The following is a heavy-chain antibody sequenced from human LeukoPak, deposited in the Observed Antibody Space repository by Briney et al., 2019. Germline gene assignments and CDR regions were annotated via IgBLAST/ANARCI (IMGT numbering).Heavy chain of an antibody. Sequence: ASVKVSCKVSGYTLTELSIHWVRQAPGKGLEWMGGFDPEDGETIYAQKFQGRVTMTEDTSTDTAYMEMSSLRPDDTAVYYCAIVVDYHDSSGYYLDYWGQGTLVTVSS. CDR2: FDPEDGET. V-gene: IGHV1-24*01. CDR1: GYTLTELS. J-gene: IGHJ4*02. D-gene: IGHD3-22*01. CDR3: AIVVDYHDSSGYYLDY.